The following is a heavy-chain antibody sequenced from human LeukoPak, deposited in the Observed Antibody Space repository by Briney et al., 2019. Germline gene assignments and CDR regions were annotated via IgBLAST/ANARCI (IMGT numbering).Heavy chain of an antibody. V-gene: IGHV3-53*01. CDR2: FYSGGST. D-gene: IGHD3-10*01. CDR3: ARGSDFGSGSWRFYFDY. Sequence: GRSLRLSCVAAGINVINSYMAWVRQAPGKGMEWVSVFYSGGSTCYTDSVKGRFTMSSDNSKNTLDLQMNSLRAEDTAVYYCARGSDFGSGSWRFYFDYWGQGTLVTVSS. CDR1: GINVINSY. J-gene: IGHJ4*02.